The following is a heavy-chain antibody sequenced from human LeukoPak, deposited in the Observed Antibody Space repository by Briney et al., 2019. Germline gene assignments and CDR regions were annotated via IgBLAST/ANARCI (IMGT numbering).Heavy chain of an antibody. D-gene: IGHD6-19*01. CDR2: ISSSSSYK. J-gene: IGHJ4*02. Sequence: GGTLRLSCAASGYTFSSYSMNWVRQAPGKGLEWVSYISSSSSYKFYADSVKGRFTISRDNAKNSLYLQMNTLRAEDTAIYYCARGLSGSGWSYFDHWGQGTLVTVSS. CDR3: ARGLSGSGWSYFDH. V-gene: IGHV3-21*01. CDR1: GYTFSSYS.